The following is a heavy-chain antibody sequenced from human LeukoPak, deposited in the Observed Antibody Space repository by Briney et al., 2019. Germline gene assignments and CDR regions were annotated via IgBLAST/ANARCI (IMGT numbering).Heavy chain of an antibody. CDR1: GFTFSSYA. CDR2: ISGSGGTT. CDR3: AKDLSPFYDSSGYRAFDI. Sequence: GGSLRLSCAASGFTFSSYAMIWVRQAPGKGLEWVSSISGSGGTTYYADSVKGRFTISRDNSKNRLYVQMNSLRAEDTAVYYCAKDLSPFYDSSGYRAFDIWGQGTMVTVYS. J-gene: IGHJ3*02. D-gene: IGHD3-22*01. V-gene: IGHV3-23*01.